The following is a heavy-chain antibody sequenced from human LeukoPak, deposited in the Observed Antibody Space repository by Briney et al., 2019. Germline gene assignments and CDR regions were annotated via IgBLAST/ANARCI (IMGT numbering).Heavy chain of an antibody. CDR1: GYTFTTYG. CDR3: ALIPYCTTATCYYFDF. V-gene: IGHV1-18*01. D-gene: IGHD2-2*01. Sequence: ASVTVSCKASGYTFTTYGISWVRQAPGQGLEWMGWISTYNGDTNYAQKFQGRVTMTADTSTSTTYMELRSLRSDDTAVYYCALIPYCTTATCYYFDFWGQGTLVTVSS. J-gene: IGHJ4*02. CDR2: ISTYNGDT.